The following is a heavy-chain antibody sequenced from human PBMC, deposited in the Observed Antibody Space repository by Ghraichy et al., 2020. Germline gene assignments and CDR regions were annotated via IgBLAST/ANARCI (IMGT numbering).Heavy chain of an antibody. V-gene: IGHV3-23*01. Sequence: GESLNISCAVSGFTFSNYVMNWVRPAPGKGLQWVSTMSGSGGRTYYADSVKGRFTISRDNSKKILYLQMNSLRAEDTAVYYCAKDGAYNDILCGFYNWFDPWGLGTLVTVSS. D-gene: IGHD3-9*01. J-gene: IGHJ5*02. CDR2: MSGSGGRT. CDR1: GFTFSNYV. CDR3: AKDGAYNDILCGFYNWFDP.